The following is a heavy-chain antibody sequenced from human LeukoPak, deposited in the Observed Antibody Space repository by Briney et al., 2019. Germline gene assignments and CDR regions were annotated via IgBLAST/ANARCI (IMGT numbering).Heavy chain of an antibody. CDR3: ARNLNYYDSSGYSGYFDY. J-gene: IGHJ4*02. D-gene: IGHD3-22*01. CDR1: GYTFTSYA. Sequence: ASVKVSCKASGYTFTSYAMHWVRQAPGQRLEWMGRINAGNGNTKYSQRFQGRVTITRDTSASTAYMELSSLRSEDTAVYYCARNLNYYDSSGYSGYFDYWGQGTLVTVSS. V-gene: IGHV1-3*01. CDR2: INAGNGNT.